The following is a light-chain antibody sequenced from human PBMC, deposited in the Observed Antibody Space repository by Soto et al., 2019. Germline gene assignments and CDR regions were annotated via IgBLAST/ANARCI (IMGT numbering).Light chain of an antibody. CDR1: QSVSSSY. CDR3: QQYGSTTYT. J-gene: IGKJ2*01. CDR2: GAS. Sequence: EIVLTQSPGTLSLSPGERATLSCRASQSVSSSYLAWYQQKPGQAPRLLIYGASRRPTGIPDRFSGSGSGTDFTLTISRLEPEDFAVYYCQQYGSTTYTFGQGTKLEIK. V-gene: IGKV3-20*01.